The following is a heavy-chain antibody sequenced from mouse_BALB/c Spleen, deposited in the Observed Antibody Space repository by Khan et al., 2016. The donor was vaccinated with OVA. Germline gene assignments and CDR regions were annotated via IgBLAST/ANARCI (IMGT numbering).Heavy chain of an antibody. Sequence: EVELVESGGGLVQPGGSRRLSCATSGFTFTDYYMNWVRQPPGKALEWLGFIRNKANNYTTEYRASVKGRFTISSDNSQCTFYLQMNTLRTEDSATYYCARADFYVGYFYSMDYWGQGTSVTVSS. CDR1: GFTFTDYY. V-gene: IGHV7-3*02. CDR2: IRNKANNYTT. CDR3: ARADFYVGYFYSMDY. D-gene: IGHD2-3*01. J-gene: IGHJ4*01.